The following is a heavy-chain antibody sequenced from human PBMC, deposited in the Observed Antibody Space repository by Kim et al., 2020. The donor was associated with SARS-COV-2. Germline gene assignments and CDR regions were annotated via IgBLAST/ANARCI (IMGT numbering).Heavy chain of an antibody. CDR3: AIYYGSGSYYTPSWFDP. CDR1: GGSISSYY. V-gene: IGHV4-59*01. Sequence: SETLSLTCTVSGGSISSYYWSWIRQPPGKGLEWIGYIYYSGSTNYNPSLKSRVTISVDTSKNQFSLKLSSVTAADTAVFYCAIYYGSGSYYTPSWFDPWGQGTLVTVSS. CDR2: IYYSGST. D-gene: IGHD3-10*01. J-gene: IGHJ5*02.